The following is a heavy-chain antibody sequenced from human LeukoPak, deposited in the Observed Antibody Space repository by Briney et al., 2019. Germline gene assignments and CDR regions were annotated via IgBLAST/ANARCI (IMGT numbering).Heavy chain of an antibody. D-gene: IGHD3-16*01. V-gene: IGHV1-8*01. CDR2: MNPNSGAT. J-gene: IGHJ5*02. Sequence: ASVKVSCKASRYSFTSYDINWVRQATGQGLEWMGWMNPNSGATGYVQKFQGRVTMTRDTSITTAYMELSSLTSDDTAVYYCARSGFGGGVSFDPWGQGTLVTVSS. CDR3: ARSGFGGGVSFDP. CDR1: RYSFTSYD.